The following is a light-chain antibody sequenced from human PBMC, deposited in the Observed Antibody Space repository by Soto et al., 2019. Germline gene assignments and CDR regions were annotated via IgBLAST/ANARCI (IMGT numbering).Light chain of an antibody. CDR3: PQTYSAPET. V-gene: IGKV1-39*01. Sequence: DIQMTQSPSSLSASLGDRVTITCRASQNINKYLYWYQHKPGKAPSLLIYAASSLHAGVPRRFGGSGAATYVTLTTASLQHEDLATDYCPQTYSAPETFGRRTKVEIK. CDR2: AAS. J-gene: IGKJ1*01. CDR1: QNINKY.